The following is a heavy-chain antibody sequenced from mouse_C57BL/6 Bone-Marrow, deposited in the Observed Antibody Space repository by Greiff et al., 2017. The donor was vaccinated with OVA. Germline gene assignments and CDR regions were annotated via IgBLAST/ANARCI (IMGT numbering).Heavy chain of an antibody. Sequence: EVQLQQSGAELVRPGSSVKMSCKPSGYTFTSYGINWVKQRPGQGLEWIGYIYIGNGYTEYNEKFKGKATLTSDTSSSTAYMQLSSLTSEDSAIYFCALYYYGSSPYWYFDVWGTGTTVTVSS. J-gene: IGHJ1*03. CDR2: IYIGNGYT. V-gene: IGHV1-58*01. CDR1: GYTFTSYG. D-gene: IGHD1-1*01. CDR3: ALYYYGSSPYWYFDV.